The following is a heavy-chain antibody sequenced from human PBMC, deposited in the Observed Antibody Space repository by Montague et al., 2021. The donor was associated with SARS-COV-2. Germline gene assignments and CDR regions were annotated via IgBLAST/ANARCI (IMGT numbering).Heavy chain of an antibody. J-gene: IGHJ6*02. V-gene: IGHV3-23*01. CDR3: AKVGRSCYHGYYYGMDV. CDR2: ISGSGGST. CDR1: GFTFSSYA. Sequence: SLRLSCAASGFTFSSYAMSWVRQAPGKGLEWVSAISGSGGSTYYADSVKGRFTISRDNSKNTLYLQMNSLRAEDTAVYYCAKVGRSCYHGYYYGMDVRGQGTTVTVSS. D-gene: IGHD2-15*01.